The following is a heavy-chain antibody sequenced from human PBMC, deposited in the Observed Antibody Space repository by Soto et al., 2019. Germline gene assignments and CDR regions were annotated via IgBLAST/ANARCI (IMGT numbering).Heavy chain of an antibody. CDR2: IYWDDDN. J-gene: IGHJ4*02. V-gene: IGHV2-5*02. D-gene: IGHD1-1*01. CDR3: AHTTYLYTTFDY. CDR1: GFSLSTSGVG. Sequence: QITLKESGPTLVKPTQTLTLTCTFSGFSLSTSGVGVGWIRQPPGKALEWLALIYWDDDNRYSQSLKSRLTITTETAKNQVVLTMTNMDPVDTATYYCAHTTYLYTTFDYWGQGTLVTVSS.